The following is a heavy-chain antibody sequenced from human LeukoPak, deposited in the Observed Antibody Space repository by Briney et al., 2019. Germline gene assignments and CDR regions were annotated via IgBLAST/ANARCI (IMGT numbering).Heavy chain of an antibody. V-gene: IGHV3-7*01. D-gene: IGHD3-10*01. CDR1: GFTFSTYW. CDR2: IKKDGSEK. J-gene: IGHJ4*02. Sequence: PGGSLRLSCAASGFTFSTYWMSWVRQAPGRGLEWVANIKKDGSEKRYVDSVKGRFTISRDNAMNSLYLQMNSLRAEDTAVYYCAREIPRGAINLDYWGQGTLVTVSS. CDR3: AREIPRGAINLDY.